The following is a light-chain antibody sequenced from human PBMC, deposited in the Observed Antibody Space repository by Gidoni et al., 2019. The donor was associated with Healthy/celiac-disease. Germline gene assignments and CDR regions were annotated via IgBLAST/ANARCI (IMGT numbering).Light chain of an antibody. CDR3: LQYNNWPYT. CDR1: QSVSSN. J-gene: IGKJ2*01. Sequence: EIVMTQSPATLSVSPGERATLSCRSSQSVSSNVAWYQQKPGQAPRLLIYGASTRATGIPARFSGRGSGTEFTLTISSLQSEDFAVYYCLQYNNWPYTFGQGTKLEIK. V-gene: IGKV3-15*01. CDR2: GAS.